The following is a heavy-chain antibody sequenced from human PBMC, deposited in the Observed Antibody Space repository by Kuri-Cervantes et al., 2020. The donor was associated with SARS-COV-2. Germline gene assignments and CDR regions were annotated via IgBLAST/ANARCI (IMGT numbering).Heavy chain of an antibody. D-gene: IGHD3-9*01. Sequence: GGSLKISCAASGFTFSSYGMHWVRQAPGKGLEWVAFIRYDGSNKYYADSVKGRFTISRDNSKNTLYLQMNSLRAEDTAVYYCAKDHGSTGSPDYFDYWGQGTLVTVSS. J-gene: IGHJ4*02. CDR3: AKDHGSTGSPDYFDY. V-gene: IGHV3-30*02. CDR1: GFTFSSYG. CDR2: IRYDGSNK.